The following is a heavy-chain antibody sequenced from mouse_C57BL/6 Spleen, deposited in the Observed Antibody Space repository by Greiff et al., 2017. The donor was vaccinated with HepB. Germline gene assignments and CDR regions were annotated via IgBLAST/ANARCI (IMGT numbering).Heavy chain of an antibody. CDR3: ASSLIYDGYSAWFAY. CDR2: INPGSGGT. D-gene: IGHD2-3*01. Sequence: QVHVKQSGAELVRPGTSVKVSCKASGYAFTNYLIEWVKQRPGQGLEWIGVINPGSGGTNYNEKFKGKATLTADKSSSTAYMQLSSLTSEDSAVYFCASSLIYDGYSAWFAYWGQGTLVTVSA. J-gene: IGHJ3*01. V-gene: IGHV1-54*01. CDR1: GYAFTNYL.